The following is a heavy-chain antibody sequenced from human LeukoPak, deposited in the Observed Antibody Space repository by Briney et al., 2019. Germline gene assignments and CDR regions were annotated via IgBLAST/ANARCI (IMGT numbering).Heavy chain of an antibody. V-gene: IGHV4-4*07. CDR1: GGSISSYY. D-gene: IGHD3-22*01. CDR3: ARDRGYYDSSGYYAFDI. J-gene: IGHJ3*02. Sequence: KPSETLSLTCTVPGGSISSYYWSWIRQPARGGLGWVGRIYTSGSTDYNPSLNSRVTMSVDTSKNQFSLKLSSVTAADTAVYYCARDRGYYDSSGYYAFDIWGQGTMVTVSS. CDR2: IYTSGST.